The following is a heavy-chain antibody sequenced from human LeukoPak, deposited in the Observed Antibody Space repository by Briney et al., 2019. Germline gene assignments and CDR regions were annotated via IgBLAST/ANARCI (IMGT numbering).Heavy chain of an antibody. CDR3: ARVPIIAAAGTAPYYCYS. V-gene: IGHV1-69*13. CDR2: IIPIFGTA. CDR1: GGTFSSYA. J-gene: IGHJ4*02. D-gene: IGHD6-13*01. Sequence: SVKVSCKAPGGTFSSYAINWWRQAPGQGLEWMGGIIPIFGTANYAQKFQGRVTITADESTSTAYMELSSLRAEDTAVYYCARVPIIAAAGTAPYYCYSRGQGNLVTVSS.